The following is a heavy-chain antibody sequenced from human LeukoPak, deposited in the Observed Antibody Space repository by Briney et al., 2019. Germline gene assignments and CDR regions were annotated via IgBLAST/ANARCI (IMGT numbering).Heavy chain of an antibody. J-gene: IGHJ1*01. Sequence: ASVKVSCKASGYTFTSYAMHWVRQAPGQRLEWMGWINAGNGNTKYSQKFQGRVTITRDTSASTAYMELSSLRSEDTAVYYCARIRYCSGGSCYSDLNEYFQHWGQGTLVTVSS. D-gene: IGHD2-15*01. CDR2: INAGNGNT. CDR3: ARIRYCSGGSCYSDLNEYFQH. CDR1: GYTFTSYA. V-gene: IGHV1-3*01.